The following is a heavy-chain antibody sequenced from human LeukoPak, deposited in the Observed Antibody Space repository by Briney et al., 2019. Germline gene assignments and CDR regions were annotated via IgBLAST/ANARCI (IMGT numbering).Heavy chain of an antibody. CDR2: IKSKTDGGTT. V-gene: IGHV3-15*01. CDR3: TTASSGWYLSDY. Sequence: GGSLRLSCAASGFTFSNAWMSWVRRAPGKGLEWVGRIKSKTDGGTTDYAAPVKGRFTISRDDSKNTLYLQMNSLKTEDTAVYYCTTASSGWYLSDYWGQGTLVTVSS. CDR1: GFTFSNAW. D-gene: IGHD6-19*01. J-gene: IGHJ4*02.